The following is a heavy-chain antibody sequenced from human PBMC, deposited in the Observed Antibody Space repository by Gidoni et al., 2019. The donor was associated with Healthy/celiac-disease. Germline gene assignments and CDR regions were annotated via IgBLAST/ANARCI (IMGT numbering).Heavy chain of an antibody. D-gene: IGHD3-22*01. CDR1: GFTFSDYY. CDR3: ARDHPLGNYYDSSGLIDY. Sequence: QVQLVESGGGLVKPGGSLRLSCAASGFTFSDYYMSWIRQAPGKGLGWVSYISSSGSTIYYADSVKGRFTISRDNAKNSLYLQMTSLRAEDTAVYYCARDHPLGNYYDSSGLIDYWGQGTLVTVSS. V-gene: IGHV3-11*01. CDR2: ISSSGSTI. J-gene: IGHJ4*02.